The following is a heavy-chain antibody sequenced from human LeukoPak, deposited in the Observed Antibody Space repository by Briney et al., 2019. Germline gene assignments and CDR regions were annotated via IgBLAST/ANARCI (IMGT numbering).Heavy chain of an antibody. CDR1: GFTFDDYA. CDR3: AREGRSYYYDSSGYYSNYYYYGMDV. J-gene: IGHJ6*02. V-gene: IGHV3-9*01. Sequence: GGSLRLSCAASGFTFDDYAMHWVRQAPGKGLEWVSGISWNSGSIGYADSVKGRFTISRDNAKNSLYLQMNSLRAEDTAVYYCAREGRSYYYDSSGYYSNYYYYGMDVWGQGTTVTVSS. D-gene: IGHD3-22*01. CDR2: ISWNSGSI.